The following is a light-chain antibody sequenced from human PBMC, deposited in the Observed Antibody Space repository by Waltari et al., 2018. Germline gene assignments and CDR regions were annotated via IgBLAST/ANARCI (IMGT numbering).Light chain of an antibody. J-gene: IGLJ2*01. CDR1: SGSIAGYY. Sequence: NFMLTRPPSVSESPGKTVTISCTRSSGSIAGYYVQWFQLRPGSSPTTLIYADNQRPSGVPDRFSGSIDSSSNSASLTISGLKTEDEADYYCQSYDRTNVIFGGGTKLTVL. CDR3: QSYDRTNVI. CDR2: ADN. V-gene: IGLV6-57*01.